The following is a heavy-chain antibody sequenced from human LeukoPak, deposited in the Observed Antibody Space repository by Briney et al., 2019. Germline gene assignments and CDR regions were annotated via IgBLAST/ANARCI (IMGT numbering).Heavy chain of an antibody. V-gene: IGHV3-15*01. CDR2: IKSKTDGGTT. CDR1: GFTFSNAW. D-gene: IGHD3-16*02. Sequence: GGSLRLSCAASGFTFSNAWMSWVRQAPGKGLEWVGRIKSKTDGGTTDYAAPVKGRFTISRDDSKTTLYLQMNSLKTEDTAVYYCTTGIRMITFGGVIVSDYWGQGTLVTVSS. CDR3: TTGIRMITFGGVIVSDY. J-gene: IGHJ4*02.